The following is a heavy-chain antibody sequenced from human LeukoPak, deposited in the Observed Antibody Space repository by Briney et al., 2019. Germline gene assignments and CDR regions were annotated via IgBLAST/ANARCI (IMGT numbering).Heavy chain of an antibody. J-gene: IGHJ6*03. CDR3: AKGGGDTPYYYFYMDV. Sequence: PGGSLRLSCAASGFTFSSYGMHWVRQAPGKGLEWVAVISYDGSNKYYADSVKGRFTISRDNSRNAVFLEMNSLRLEDTAVYYCAKGGGDTPYYYFYMDVWGKGRTVTVSS. V-gene: IGHV3-30*18. CDR2: ISYDGSNK. CDR1: GFTFSSYG. D-gene: IGHD2-21*02.